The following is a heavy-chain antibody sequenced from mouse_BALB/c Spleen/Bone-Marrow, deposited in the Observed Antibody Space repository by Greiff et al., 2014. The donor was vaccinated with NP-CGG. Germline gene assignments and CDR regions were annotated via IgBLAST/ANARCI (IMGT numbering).Heavy chain of an antibody. CDR2: INPSSGYT. V-gene: IGHV1-4*02. CDR3: VRENYDYDGDAMDY. Sequence: QVQLKESAAELARPGASVKMSCKTSGYTFTYYTMHWVKQGPGQGLEWIGYINPSSGYTDYNQKFKDKTTLTTDKSSSTAYLQLSSLTSEDSAVYYCVRENYDYDGDAMDYWGQGTSVTVSS. J-gene: IGHJ4*01. CDR1: GYTFTYYT. D-gene: IGHD2-4*01.